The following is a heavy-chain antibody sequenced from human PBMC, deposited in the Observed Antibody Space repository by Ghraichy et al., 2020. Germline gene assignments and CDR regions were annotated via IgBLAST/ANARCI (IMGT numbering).Heavy chain of an antibody. J-gene: IGHJ6*02. CDR2: ISGSTGSS. CDR1: GFTFSNYA. V-gene: IGHV3-23*01. CDR3: AKEEGIVGYYDFWGGSCASPYYGVDV. D-gene: IGHD3-3*01. Sequence: GGSLRLSCAASGFTFSNYAMTWVRQAPGKGLEWVSAISGSTGSSYSADSVKGRFTISRDNSRNTLYLQMNSLRAEDTAVYYCAKEEGIVGYYDFWGGSCASPYYGVDVWGRRSTVTVAS.